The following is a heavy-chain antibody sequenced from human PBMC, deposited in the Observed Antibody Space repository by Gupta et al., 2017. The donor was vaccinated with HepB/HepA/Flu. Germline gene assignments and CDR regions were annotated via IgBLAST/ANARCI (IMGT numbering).Heavy chain of an antibody. D-gene: IGHD1-14*01. CDR3: VCGNHYYGLDV. CDR1: GFTFTTYD. J-gene: IGHJ6*02. V-gene: IGHV3-48*03. Sequence: EEQVVESGGGLVQPGGSLRLACTTSGFTFTTYDMNWVRQAPGKGLEWVSQISPSGGAASYADSVEGRFTISRDNAQNSLFLQMNSLTVEDTAIYYCVCGNHYYGLDVWGQGTTVTVS. CDR2: ISPSGGAA.